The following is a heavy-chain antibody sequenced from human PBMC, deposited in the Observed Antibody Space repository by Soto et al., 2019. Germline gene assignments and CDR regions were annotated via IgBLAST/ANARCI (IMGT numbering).Heavy chain of an antibody. Sequence: GGSLRLSCAASGFTFSSYAMSWVRQAPGKGLEWVSAISGSGGSTYYADSVKGRFTISRDNSKNTLYLQMNSLRAEDTAVYHCAKDVGGAVVPEFDYWGQGTLVTVSS. J-gene: IGHJ4*02. CDR2: ISGSGGST. CDR1: GFTFSSYA. V-gene: IGHV3-23*01. CDR3: AKDVGGAVVPEFDY. D-gene: IGHD3-16*01.